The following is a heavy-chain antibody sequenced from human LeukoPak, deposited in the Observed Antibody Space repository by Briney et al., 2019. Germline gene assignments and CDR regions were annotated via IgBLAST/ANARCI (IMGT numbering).Heavy chain of an antibody. Sequence: QPGGSLRVSCAASGFTFSTYAMSWVRHAPGKGLEWVSAISGSGGSTYYADSVKGRFTISRDNSKNTLYLQMNSLRAEDTAVYYCAKEGYRYGYAIDYWGQGTLVTVSS. D-gene: IGHD5-18*01. V-gene: IGHV3-23*01. CDR1: GFTFSTYA. CDR2: ISGSGGST. J-gene: IGHJ4*02. CDR3: AKEGYRYGYAIDY.